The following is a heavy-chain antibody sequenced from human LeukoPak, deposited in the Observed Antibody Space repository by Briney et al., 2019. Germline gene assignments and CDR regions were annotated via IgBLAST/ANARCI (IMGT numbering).Heavy chain of an antibody. CDR3: ARDDGEPTGNFDF. V-gene: IGHV4-38-2*02. Sequence: SETLSLTCAVSGYSLSSGYYWGWIRQPPPGKGLEWIGSIYHSGSTYFNPSFRSRVTISIDTSKNQFSLKLSSVTAADTAVYYCARDDGEPTGNFDFWGQGTLVTVSS. CDR1: GYSLSSGYY. CDR2: IYHSGST. D-gene: IGHD1-1*01. J-gene: IGHJ4*02.